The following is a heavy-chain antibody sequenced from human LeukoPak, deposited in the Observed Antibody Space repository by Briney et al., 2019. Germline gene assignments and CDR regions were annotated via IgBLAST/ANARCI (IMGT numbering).Heavy chain of an antibody. CDR3: ARTGWSGLWHYYYYMDV. J-gene: IGHJ6*03. CDR2: ISAYNGNT. D-gene: IGHD3-3*01. CDR1: GYTFTSYG. V-gene: IGHV1-18*01. Sequence: ASVKVSCKASGYTFTSYGISWVRQAPGQGLEGMGWISAYNGNTNYAQKLQGRVTMTTDTSTSTAYMEMRSLRSDDTAVYYCARTGWSGLWHYYYYMDVWGKGNTVTVSS.